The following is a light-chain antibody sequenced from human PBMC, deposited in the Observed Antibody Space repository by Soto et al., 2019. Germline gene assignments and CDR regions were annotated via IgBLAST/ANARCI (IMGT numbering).Light chain of an antibody. CDR2: EVS. V-gene: IGLV2-14*03. CDR1: SNDVGSHNY. Sequence: QSALTQPASVSGSPGQSITISCTGTSNDVGSHNYVSWYQQHPGKTPKLMIYEVSHRPSGVSHRFSGSKSGNTASLTISGLQAEDEADYYCSSYTRSTTLVVFGGGTKLTVL. CDR3: SSYTRSTTLVV. J-gene: IGLJ2*01.